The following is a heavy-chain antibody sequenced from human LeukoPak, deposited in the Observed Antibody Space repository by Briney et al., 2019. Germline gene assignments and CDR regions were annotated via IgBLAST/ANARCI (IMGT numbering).Heavy chain of an antibody. CDR3: AREVPRLGDGLYFDY. V-gene: IGHV3-30-3*01. J-gene: IGHJ4*02. Sequence: PGGSLRLSCAASGFTFSSYPMHWVRQAPGKGLEWVAVISYDGTNKYYADSVKGRFTISRDNHKNTLYLQMNSLRAEDTAVYYCAREVPRLGDGLYFDYGAQEPLVTVPS. CDR1: GFTFSSYP. CDR2: ISYDGTNK. D-gene: IGHD3-10*01.